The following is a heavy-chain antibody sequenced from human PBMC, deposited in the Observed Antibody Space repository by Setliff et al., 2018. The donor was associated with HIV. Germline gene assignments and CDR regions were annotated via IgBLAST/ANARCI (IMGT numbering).Heavy chain of an antibody. CDR2: IHYNDGKT. J-gene: IGHJ4*02. CDR1: GGSISSHY. CDR3: ARGRRSSGWYVYH. D-gene: IGHD6-19*01. V-gene: IGHV4-59*08. Sequence: SETLSLTCTVSGGSISSHYWSWIRQPPGKGLEFIGSIHYNDGKTYYNSALKNRLTISVDTSTNQFSLKLSSVTAADTAVYYCARGRRSSGWYVYHWGQGTLVTVSS.